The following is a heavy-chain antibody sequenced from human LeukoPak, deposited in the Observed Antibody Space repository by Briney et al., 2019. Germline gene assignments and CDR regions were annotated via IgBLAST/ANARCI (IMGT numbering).Heavy chain of an antibody. D-gene: IGHD2-2*02. CDR2: FSGSTGYM. CDR3: ARDFCTTINCYNVDY. V-gene: IGHV3-21*01. Sequence: PGGSLRLSCVASGFTFSSYSMNWVRLAPGKGLEWVSSFSGSTGYMYYADSVKGRFTISRDNAKNSLYLQMNSLRAEDTAVYYCARDFCTTINCYNVDYWGQGTLVTVSS. J-gene: IGHJ4*02. CDR1: GFTFSSYS.